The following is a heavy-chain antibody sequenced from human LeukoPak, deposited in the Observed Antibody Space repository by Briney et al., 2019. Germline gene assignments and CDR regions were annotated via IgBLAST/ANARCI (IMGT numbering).Heavy chain of an antibody. V-gene: IGHV1-69*02. CDR2: IIPILGIA. D-gene: IGHD4-17*01. CDR3: ARAGYGDYRLDY. CDR1: GGTFSSYT. Sequence: SVKVSCKASGGTFSSYTISWVRQAPGQGLERMGRIIPILGIANYAQKFQGRVTITADKSTSTAYMELSSLRSEDTAVYYCARAGYGDYRLDYWGQGTLVTVSS. J-gene: IGHJ4*02.